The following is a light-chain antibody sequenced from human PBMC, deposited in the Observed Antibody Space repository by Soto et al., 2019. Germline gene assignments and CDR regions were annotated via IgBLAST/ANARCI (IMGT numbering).Light chain of an antibody. Sequence: EIVFTQSPGTLSLSPGERATLSCRASQSVSNNYLAWSKQNPGQAPRLLIYGASNRATGIPDRFSGSGSGTDFTLTISRLEPEDFAVYYCQQYGSSGTFGQGTKVDIK. J-gene: IGKJ1*01. CDR2: GAS. CDR3: QQYGSSGT. V-gene: IGKV3-20*01. CDR1: QSVSNNY.